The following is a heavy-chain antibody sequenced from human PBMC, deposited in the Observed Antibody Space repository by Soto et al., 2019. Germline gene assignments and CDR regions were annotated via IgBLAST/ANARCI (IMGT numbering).Heavy chain of an antibody. CDR2: MNSDGSIT. V-gene: IGHV3-74*01. CDR1: GFSFSSSW. J-gene: IGHJ1*01. CDR3: GMSGYMWEVLP. Sequence: EVQLVESGGGLVQPGGSLRLSCAASGFSFSSSWMHWVRQAPGTGLMWVSRMNSDGSITNYADAVKGRFTISRDNAKDTLYLQMNSLRVDDTAVYYCGMSGYMWEVLPWGQGTLVTVSS. D-gene: IGHD1-26*01.